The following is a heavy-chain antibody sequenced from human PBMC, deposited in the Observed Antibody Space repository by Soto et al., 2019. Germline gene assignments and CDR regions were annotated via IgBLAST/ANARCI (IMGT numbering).Heavy chain of an antibody. CDR2: ISSSSSYI. J-gene: IGHJ5*02. Sequence: EGKLVESGGGLVKPGGSLRLSCAASGCTFSRYSMNWVRQAPGKGLEWVSSISSSSSYIYYADSVKGRFTISRDNAKNSLYLQMNSLRAEDTAVYYCAKGGDWGFDPWGQGTLVTVSS. V-gene: IGHV3-21*01. CDR1: GCTFSRYS. D-gene: IGHD2-21*02. CDR3: AKGGDWGFDP.